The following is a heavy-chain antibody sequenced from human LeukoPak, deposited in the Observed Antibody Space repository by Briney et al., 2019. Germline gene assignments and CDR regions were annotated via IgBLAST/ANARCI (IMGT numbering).Heavy chain of an antibody. CDR1: GYSFTSYW. D-gene: IGHD6-19*01. V-gene: IGHV5-51*01. Sequence: GESLKISCKGSGYSFTSYWIGWVRQMPGKGLEWMGIIYPGDSDTRYSPSFQGQVTISADKSISTAYLQWSSLKASDTAMYYCARRIAVVGTYYYYYYMDVWGKGTTVTVSS. CDR3: ARRIAVVGTYYYYYYMDV. CDR2: IYPGDSDT. J-gene: IGHJ6*03.